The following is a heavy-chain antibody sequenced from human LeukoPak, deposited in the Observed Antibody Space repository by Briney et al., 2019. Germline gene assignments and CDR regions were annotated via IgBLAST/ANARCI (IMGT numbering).Heavy chain of an antibody. CDR3: ARGFPTLGYCSGGSCYSLDY. D-gene: IGHD2-15*01. Sequence: SETLSLTCAVYGGSFSGYYWSWIPQPPGKGLEWVGEINHSGSTNYNPSLKSRVTRSVDTSKNQFSLKLSSVTAADTAVYYCARGFPTLGYCSGGSCYSLDYWGQGTLVTVSS. CDR1: GGSFSGYY. CDR2: INHSGST. V-gene: IGHV4-34*01. J-gene: IGHJ4*02.